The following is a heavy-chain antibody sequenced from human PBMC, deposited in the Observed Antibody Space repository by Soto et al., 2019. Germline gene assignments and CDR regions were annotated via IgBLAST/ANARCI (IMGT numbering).Heavy chain of an antibody. V-gene: IGHV3-30*18. CDR1: GFTFSSYG. CDR2: ISYDGSNK. CDR3: AKQVGVVVAATGGMDV. Sequence: QVQLVESGGGVVQPGRSLRLSCAASGFTFSSYGMHWVRQAPGKGLEWVAVISYDGSNKYYADSVKGRFTISRDNXKXMLYLQMNSLRAEDTAVYYCAKQVGVVVAATGGMDVWGQGTTVTVSS. J-gene: IGHJ6*02. D-gene: IGHD2-15*01.